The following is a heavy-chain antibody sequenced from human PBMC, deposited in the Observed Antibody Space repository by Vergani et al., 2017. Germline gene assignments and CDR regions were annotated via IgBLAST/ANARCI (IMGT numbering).Heavy chain of an antibody. V-gene: IGHV4-61*02. CDR2: IYTSGST. D-gene: IGHD2-2*01. CDR1: GGSISSGSYY. CDR3: ARYAPASYYYYGMDV. Sequence: QVQLQESGPGLVKPSQTLSLTCTVSGGSISSGSYYWSWIRQPAGKGLEWIGRIYTSGSTNYNPSLKSRVTISVDTSKNQFSMKLSSVTAADTAVYYCARYAPASYYYYGMDVWGQGTTVTVSS. J-gene: IGHJ6*02.